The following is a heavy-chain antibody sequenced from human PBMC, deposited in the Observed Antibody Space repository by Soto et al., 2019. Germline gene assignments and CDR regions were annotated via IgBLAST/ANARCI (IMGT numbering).Heavy chain of an antibody. Sequence: ESSGAEVKKPGGSVKVSCKASGYSSTRHWTHWVRQAPGQGLEWMGVISPSVEATTYAQRFKGRATMTRDTSTNTLYMEVRSLTYDDTAVYFCANDTSQNDEAWWFDPWCQVTLVTVSS. J-gene: IGHJ5*02. V-gene: IGHV1-46*01. CDR2: ISPSVEAT. CDR3: ANDTSQNDEAWWFDP. D-gene: IGHD3-22*01. CDR1: GYSSTRHW.